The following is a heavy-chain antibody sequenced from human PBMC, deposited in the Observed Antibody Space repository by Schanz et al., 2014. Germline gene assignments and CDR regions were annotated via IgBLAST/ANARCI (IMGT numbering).Heavy chain of an antibody. J-gene: IGHJ2*01. Sequence: QVQLVQSGAEVKKPGASVKVSCKASGYTFTGYYMHWVRQAPGQGLEWMGWINPNSGGTNYAQKFQCRVTMTRARSISTAYMELSRLRSDDTAVYSCARVYNWNPGGWYFDLWGRGTLVTVSS. V-gene: IGHV1-2*02. CDR2: INPNSGGT. D-gene: IGHD1-20*01. CDR1: GYTFTGYY. CDR3: ARVYNWNPGGWYFDL.